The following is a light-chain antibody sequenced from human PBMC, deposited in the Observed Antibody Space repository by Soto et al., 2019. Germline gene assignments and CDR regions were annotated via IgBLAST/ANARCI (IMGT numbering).Light chain of an antibody. CDR2: EDN. CDR1: SGSIASGY. V-gene: IGLV6-57*02. J-gene: IGLJ2*01. Sequence: NFMLTQPHSVSESPGKTVTISCTGSSGSIASGYVQWYQQLPGSAPTTLIYEDNQRPAGVPDRFSGSIDSSSNSASLTISGLRDEDEADYYGRSADGNNMVFGGGTKLTVL. CDR3: RSADGNNMV.